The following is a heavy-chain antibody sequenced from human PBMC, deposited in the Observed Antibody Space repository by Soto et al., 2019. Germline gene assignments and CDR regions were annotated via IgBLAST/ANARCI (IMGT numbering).Heavy chain of an antibody. CDR3: ARVLGGYYYGMDV. CDR2: IYHSGST. D-gene: IGHD2-8*01. CDR1: GGSISSSNW. Sequence: QVQLQESGPGLVKPSGTLSLTCAVSGGSISSSNWWSWVRQRPGKGLEWIGEIYHSGSTNYNPSLMRRVTLSVDKSRSQFSLELSSVTAADTAVYCFARVLGGYYYGMDVWGQGNRVPVSS. J-gene: IGHJ6*02. V-gene: IGHV4-4*01.